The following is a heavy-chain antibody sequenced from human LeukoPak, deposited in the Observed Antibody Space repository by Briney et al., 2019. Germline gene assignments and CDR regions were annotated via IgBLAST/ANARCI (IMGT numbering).Heavy chain of an antibody. CDR1: GYTFTSYG. D-gene: IGHD3-22*01. CDR3: ARDQNPDYDSRGYFDY. J-gene: IGHJ4*02. V-gene: IGHV1-18*01. Sequence: ASVKVSCKASGYTFTSYGSSWVRQAPGQGLEWMGWISAYNGNTNYAQKLQGRVTMTTDTSTSTAYMELRSLRSDDTAVYYCARDQNPDYDSRGYFDYWGQGTLVTVSS. CDR2: ISAYNGNT.